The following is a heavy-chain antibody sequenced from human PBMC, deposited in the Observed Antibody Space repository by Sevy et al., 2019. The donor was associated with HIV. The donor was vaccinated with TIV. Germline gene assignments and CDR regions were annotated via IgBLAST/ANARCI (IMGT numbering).Heavy chain of an antibody. D-gene: IGHD1-26*01. CDR2: INHSGST. CDR3: ARGQSGRTDP. J-gene: IGHJ5*02. Sequence: SETLSLTCAVYGGSFSGYYWSWIRQPPGKGLEWIGEINHSGSTNYNPSLKSRVTISVDTSKNQFSLKLSSVTAAETAVYYCARGQSGRTDPWGQGTLVTVSS. CDR1: GGSFSGYY. V-gene: IGHV4-34*01.